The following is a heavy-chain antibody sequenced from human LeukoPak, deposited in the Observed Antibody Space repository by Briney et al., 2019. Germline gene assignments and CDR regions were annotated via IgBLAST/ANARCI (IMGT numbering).Heavy chain of an antibody. CDR3: ARASRDGYNQNFDR. Sequence: GESLEITCKGLGYDFSTYWNAWVRQRPGKGLEWMGIIYPGGSETRYDPSFQGPVTIPADRSTSTAYLQWSSLRASDTAMYYCARASRDGYNQNFDRSGQGSLVTVSS. J-gene: IGHJ4*02. V-gene: IGHV5-51*01. D-gene: IGHD5-24*01. CDR1: GYDFSTYW. CDR2: IYPGGSET.